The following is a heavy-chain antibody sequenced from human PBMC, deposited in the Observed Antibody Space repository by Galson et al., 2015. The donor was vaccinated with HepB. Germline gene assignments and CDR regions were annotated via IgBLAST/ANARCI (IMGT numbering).Heavy chain of an antibody. CDR1: GGSISRSSYY. CDR3: ARSAEIAAAGTGWFDP. Sequence: LSLTCTVSGGSISRSSYYWGWIRQPPGKGLEWIGSIYYSGSTYYNPSLKSRVAISVDTSKNQFSLKLTSVTAADTAVYYCARSAEIAAAGTGWFDPWGQGTLVTVSS. V-gene: IGHV4-39*01. J-gene: IGHJ5*02. D-gene: IGHD6-13*01. CDR2: IYYSGST.